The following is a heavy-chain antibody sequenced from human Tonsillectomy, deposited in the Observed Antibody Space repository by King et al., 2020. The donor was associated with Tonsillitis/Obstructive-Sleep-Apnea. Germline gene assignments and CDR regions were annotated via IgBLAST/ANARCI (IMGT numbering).Heavy chain of an antibody. CDR1: GFTFNSYW. J-gene: IGHJ6*02. V-gene: IGHV3-7*03. D-gene: IGHD6-13*01. CDR3: AREDIAAASIEGAFYYYYGMDV. Sequence: VQLVESGGGLVQPGGSLRLSCAASGFTFNSYWMSWVRQAPGKGLEWVANIKQDGSEKYYVDSVKGRFTISRDNAKNSLYLQMNSLRADDTAVYYCAREDIAAASIEGAFYYYYGMDVWGQGTTVTVSS. CDR2: IKQDGSEK.